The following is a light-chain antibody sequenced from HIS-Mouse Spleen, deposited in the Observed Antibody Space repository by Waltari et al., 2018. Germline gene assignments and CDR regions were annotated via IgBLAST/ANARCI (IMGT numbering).Light chain of an antibody. J-gene: IGLJ1*01. V-gene: IGLV2-14*01. Sequence: QSALTQPASLSGSPGQSITISCTGTSSDVGGSNSVSWYQQHPGKAPKLMIYEVSNRPSGVSNRFSGSKSGNTASLTISGLQAEDEADYYCSSYTSSSTFFGTGTKVTVL. CDR1: SSDVGGSNS. CDR2: EVS. CDR3: SSYTSSSTF.